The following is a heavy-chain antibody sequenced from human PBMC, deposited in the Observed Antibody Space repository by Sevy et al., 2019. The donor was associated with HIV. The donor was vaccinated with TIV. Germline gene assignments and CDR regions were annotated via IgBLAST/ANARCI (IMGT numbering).Heavy chain of an antibody. Sequence: SETLSLTCAVYGGSFSGYYWSWIRQPPGKGLEWIGEINHSGSTNYNPSLKSRVTISVDTSKNQFSLKLSSVTAADTAVYYCARHRPGTSCSHAFDIWGQGTMVTVSS. V-gene: IGHV4-34*01. D-gene: IGHD2-2*01. CDR2: INHSGST. CDR1: GGSFSGYY. CDR3: ARHRPGTSCSHAFDI. J-gene: IGHJ3*02.